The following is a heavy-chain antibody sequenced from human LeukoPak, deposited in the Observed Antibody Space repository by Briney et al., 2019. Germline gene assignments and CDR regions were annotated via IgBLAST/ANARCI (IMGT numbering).Heavy chain of an antibody. J-gene: IGHJ4*02. D-gene: IGHD4-17*01. CDR2: IRYDGSNK. CDR3: AKDIRYYFDY. CDR1: GFTFSSYA. V-gene: IGHV3-30*02. Sequence: GGSLRLSCAASGFTFSSYAMHWVRQAPGKGLEWVAFIRYDGSNKYYADSVKGRFTISRDNSKNTLYLQMNSLRAEDTAVYYCAKDIRYYFDYWGQGTLVTVSS.